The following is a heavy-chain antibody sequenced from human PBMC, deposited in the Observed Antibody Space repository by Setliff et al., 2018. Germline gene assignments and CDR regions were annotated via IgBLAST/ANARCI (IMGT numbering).Heavy chain of an antibody. J-gene: IGHJ4*02. CDR2: IYPGDSDT. D-gene: IGHD3-9*01. CDR3: VRQDILTSYYMFDY. CDR1: GYSLTSDW. V-gene: IGHV5-51*01. Sequence: GESLKISCKGSGYSLTSDWIGWVRQMPGKGLEWMGIIYPGDSDTRYSPSFQGQVTMTMDASITTVYMELSRLTSDDTAVYYCVRQDILTSYYMFDYWGQGTQVTVSS.